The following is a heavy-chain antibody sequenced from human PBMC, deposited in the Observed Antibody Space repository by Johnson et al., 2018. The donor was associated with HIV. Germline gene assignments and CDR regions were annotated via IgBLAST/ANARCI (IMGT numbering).Heavy chain of an antibody. CDR1: GFIFSSYA. V-gene: IGHV3-64*01. CDR2: ISSNGGNT. CDR3: ARCRDAYTLLSAFDI. D-gene: IGHD5-24*01. Sequence: VQLVESGGGLVQPGGSLRLSCAASGFIFSSYAMHWVRQAPGKGLEYVSGISSNGGNTYYANSVKGRFTISRDNSKNTLYLQMGSLRAEDMAVYFCARCRDAYTLLSAFDIWGQGTMVTVSS. J-gene: IGHJ3*02.